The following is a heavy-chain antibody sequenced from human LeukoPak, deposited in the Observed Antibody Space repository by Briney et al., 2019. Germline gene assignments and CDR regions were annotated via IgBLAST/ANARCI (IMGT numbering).Heavy chain of an antibody. Sequence: GGSLRLSGAASEFTYSAYAMSWVRQAPGKGLEWVSTISGDGRSTFYADSVKGRFTISRDDSKTTLFLQMNSLRAEDTAIYYCARRYGGWGAFDIWGQGTVVTVSS. J-gene: IGHJ3*02. CDR2: ISGDGRST. CDR1: EFTYSAYA. V-gene: IGHV3-23*01. D-gene: IGHD4-23*01. CDR3: ARRYGGWGAFDI.